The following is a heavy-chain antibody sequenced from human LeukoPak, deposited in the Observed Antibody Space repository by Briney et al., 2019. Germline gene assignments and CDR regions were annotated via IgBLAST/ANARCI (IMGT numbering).Heavy chain of an antibody. CDR3: ATGVLGDYAFEDYYYGMDV. V-gene: IGHV1-24*01. Sequence: GSLKVSCKVSGYTLTELSMHWVRQAPGKGLEWMGGFDSEDGGTIYAQKFQGRVTMTEDTSTDTAYMELSSLRSEDTAVYYCATGVLGDYAFEDYYYGMDVWGQGTTVAVS. D-gene: IGHD4-17*01. CDR1: GYTLTELS. J-gene: IGHJ6*02. CDR2: FDSEDGGT.